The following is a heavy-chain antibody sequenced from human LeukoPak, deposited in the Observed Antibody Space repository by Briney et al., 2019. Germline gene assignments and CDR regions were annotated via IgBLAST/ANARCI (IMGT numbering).Heavy chain of an antibody. Sequence: ASVKVPCKVSGYTLTELSMHWVRQAPGKGLEWMGGFDPEDGETIYAQKFQGRVTMTEDTSTDTAYMELSSLRSEDTAVYYCATRSSGWYEDFQHWGQGTLVTVSS. J-gene: IGHJ1*01. CDR2: FDPEDGET. CDR1: GYTLTELS. D-gene: IGHD6-19*01. CDR3: ATRSSGWYEDFQH. V-gene: IGHV1-24*01.